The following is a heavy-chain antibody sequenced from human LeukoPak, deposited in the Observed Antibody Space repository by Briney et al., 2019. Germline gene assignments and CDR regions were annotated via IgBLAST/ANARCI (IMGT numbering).Heavy chain of an antibody. V-gene: IGHV3-23*01. CDR3: AKGTMDGGQYYYDSS. CDR1: GFTFSTYA. D-gene: IGHD3-22*01. Sequence: GGSLRLSCAASGFTFSTYAMSWVRQAPGKGLQWVSAISGSGGVTYYADSVKGRFTISRDNSKNTLYLQMNSLRAEDTAVYYCAKGTMDGGQYYYDSSGVQGTLVTVSS. CDR2: ISGSGGVT. J-gene: IGHJ4*02.